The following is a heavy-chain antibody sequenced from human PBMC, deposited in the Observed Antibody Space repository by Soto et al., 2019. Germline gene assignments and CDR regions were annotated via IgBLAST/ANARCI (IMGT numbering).Heavy chain of an antibody. D-gene: IGHD3-9*01. V-gene: IGHV1-18*01. J-gene: IGHJ6*02. CDR1: GYTFTSYG. CDR2: ISAYNGNT. Sequence: QVQLVQSGAEVKKPGASVKVSCKASGYTFTSYGISWVRQAPGQGLEWMGWISAYNGNTNYAQKLQGRVTMTTDTSTSTAYVELRSLRSDDTAVYCCARVHYDILTGYYMGYYYGMDVWGQGSTVTVSS. CDR3: ARVHYDILTGYYMGYYYGMDV.